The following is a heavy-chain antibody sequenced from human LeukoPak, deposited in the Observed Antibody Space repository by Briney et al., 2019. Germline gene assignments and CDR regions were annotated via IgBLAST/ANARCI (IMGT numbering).Heavy chain of an antibody. J-gene: IGHJ5*02. CDR2: INHSGST. Sequence: SETLSLTCAVSGGSFSGYYWSWIRQPPGKGLEWIGEINHSGSTNYNPSLKSRVTISVDTSKNQFSLKLSSVTAADTAVYYCASGYSSSGANWFDPWGQGTLVTVSS. D-gene: IGHD6-6*01. CDR3: ASGYSSSGANWFDP. CDR1: GGSFSGYY. V-gene: IGHV4-34*01.